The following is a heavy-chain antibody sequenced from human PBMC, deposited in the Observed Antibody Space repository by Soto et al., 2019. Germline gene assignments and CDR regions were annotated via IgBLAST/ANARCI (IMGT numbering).Heavy chain of an antibody. J-gene: IGHJ4*02. CDR1: GGSISSYY. CDR3: ARDGEMATIFY. Sequence: KTSETLSLTCTVSGGSISSYYWSWIRQPPGKGLEWIGYIYYSGSTNYNPSLKSRVTISVDTSKNQFSLKLSSVTAADTAVYYCARDGEMATIFYWGQGTLVTVSS. D-gene: IGHD5-12*01. CDR2: IYYSGST. V-gene: IGHV4-59*01.